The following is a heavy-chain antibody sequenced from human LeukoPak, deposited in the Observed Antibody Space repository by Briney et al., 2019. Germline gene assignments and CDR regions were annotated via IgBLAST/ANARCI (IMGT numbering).Heavy chain of an antibody. D-gene: IGHD5-18*01. Sequence: ASVKVSCKASGYTLTGYYMHWVRQAPGQGLEWVGWINPNSGGTNYAQKFQGRVTMTRDTSISTAYMELSRLRSDDTAVYYCARLKYSYGYDYWGQGTLVTVSS. J-gene: IGHJ4*02. CDR2: INPNSGGT. CDR1: GYTLTGYY. CDR3: ARLKYSYGYDY. V-gene: IGHV1-2*02.